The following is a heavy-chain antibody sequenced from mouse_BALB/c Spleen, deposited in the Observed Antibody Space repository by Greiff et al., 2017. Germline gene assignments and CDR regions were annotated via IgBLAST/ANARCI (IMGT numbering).Heavy chain of an antibody. J-gene: IGHJ3*01. V-gene: IGHV1-4*02. CDR1: GYTFTSYT. D-gene: IGHD4-1*01. Sequence: VQLQQSAAELARPGASVKMSCKASGYTFTSYTMHWVKQRPGQGLEWIGYINPSSGYTEYNQKFKDKTTLTADKSSSTAYMQLSSLTSEDSAVYYCARWELGLAYWGQGTLVTVSA. CDR2: INPSSGYT. CDR3: ARWELGLAY.